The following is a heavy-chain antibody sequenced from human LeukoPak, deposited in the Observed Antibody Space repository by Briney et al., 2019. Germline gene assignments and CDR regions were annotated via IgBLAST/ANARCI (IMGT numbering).Heavy chain of an antibody. Sequence: GRSLRLSCAASRFTFSSYGIHWVRQAPRKGLERVALISYDGSNKYYADSVKGRFTISRDNSKNTLYLQMNSLRAEDTAVYYCANENYYGSGSYPDYWGQGTLVTVSS. CDR1: RFTFSSYG. J-gene: IGHJ4*02. CDR2: ISYDGSNK. V-gene: IGHV3-30*18. D-gene: IGHD3-10*01. CDR3: ANENYYGSGSYPDY.